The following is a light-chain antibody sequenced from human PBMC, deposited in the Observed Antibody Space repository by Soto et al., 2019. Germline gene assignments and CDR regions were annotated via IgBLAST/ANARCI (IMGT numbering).Light chain of an antibody. CDR2: DVS. CDR3: SSYTSSSTFYV. J-gene: IGLJ1*01. V-gene: IGLV2-14*01. Sequence: QSVLTQPASVSGSPGQSITISCTGTSSDVGGYNYVSWYQQNPGKAPKLMIYDVSNRPSGASNRFSGSKSGNTASLTISGLQAEDEADYYCSSYTSSSTFYVFGTGTKVPVL. CDR1: SSDVGGYNY.